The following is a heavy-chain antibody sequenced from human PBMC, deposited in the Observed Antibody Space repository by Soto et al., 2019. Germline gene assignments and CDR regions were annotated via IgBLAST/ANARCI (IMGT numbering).Heavy chain of an antibody. J-gene: IGHJ6*03. Sequence: GGSLRLSCAASGFTFSSYAMSWVRQAPGKGLEWVSAISGSGGSTYYADSVKGRFTISRDNSKNTLYLQMNSLRAEDTAVYYCANQMERPAAIWAYYYYYMDVWGKGTTVTVSS. CDR2: ISGSGGST. CDR3: ANQMERPAAIWAYYYYYMDV. D-gene: IGHD2-2*02. V-gene: IGHV3-23*01. CDR1: GFTFSSYA.